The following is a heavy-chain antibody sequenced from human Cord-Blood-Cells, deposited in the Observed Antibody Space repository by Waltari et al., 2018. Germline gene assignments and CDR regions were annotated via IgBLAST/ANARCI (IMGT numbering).Heavy chain of an antibody. CDR2: IYYSGGT. J-gene: IGHJ4*02. CDR3: ARHGITDGRFDY. V-gene: IGHV4-39*07. CDR1: GGSISSSSYY. Sequence: QLQLQESGPGLVKPSETLSLTCTVSGGSISSSSYYWGWIRQPPGKGLEWIGSIYYSGGTYDNPSLKSRVTISVDTSKNQFSLKLSSVTAADTAVYYCARHGITDGRFDYWGQGTLVTVSS. D-gene: IGHD1-20*01.